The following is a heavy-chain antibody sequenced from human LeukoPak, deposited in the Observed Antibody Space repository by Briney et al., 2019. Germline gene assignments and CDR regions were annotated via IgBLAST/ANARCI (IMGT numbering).Heavy chain of an antibody. V-gene: IGHV4-38-2*02. Sequence: PSETLSLTCTVSGYSISSGYYWGWIRPPPGKGLEWIGSIYHSGSTYYNPSLKSRVTISVDPSKNQFSLKLSSVTAADTAVYYCASLQDYYGSGSTTVWGQGTLVTVSS. CDR3: ASLQDYYGSGSTTV. CDR2: IYHSGST. D-gene: IGHD3-10*01. J-gene: IGHJ4*02. CDR1: GYSISSGYY.